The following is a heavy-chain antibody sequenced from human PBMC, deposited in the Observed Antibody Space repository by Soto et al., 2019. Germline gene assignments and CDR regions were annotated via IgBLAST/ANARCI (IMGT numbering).Heavy chain of an antibody. J-gene: IGHJ6*02. V-gene: IGHV1-69*13. CDR2: IIPIFGTA. D-gene: IGHD4-17*01. Sequence: SVKVSCKASGYTFTSYGISWVRQAPGQGLEWMGGIIPIFGTANYAQKFQGRVTITADESTSTAYMELSSLRSEDTAVYYCVRSAYGMDVWGQGTTVTVSS. CDR3: VRSAYGMDV. CDR1: GYTFTSYG.